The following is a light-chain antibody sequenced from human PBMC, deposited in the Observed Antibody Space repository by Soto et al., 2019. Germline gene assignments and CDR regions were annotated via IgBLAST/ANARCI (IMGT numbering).Light chain of an antibody. CDR1: QSISSN. V-gene: IGKV3-20*01. J-gene: IGKJ1*01. Sequence: CRASQSISSNLAWYQQKPGQAPRLLMYGASSRATGIPDRFSCSGSGTDFTLTCSLLKPDDFVVYSSQQSGRLPRAFGQGTKVDIK. CDR2: GAS. CDR3: QQSGRLPRA.